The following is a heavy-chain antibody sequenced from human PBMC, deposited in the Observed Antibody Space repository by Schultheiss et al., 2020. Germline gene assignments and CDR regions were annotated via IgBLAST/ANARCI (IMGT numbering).Heavy chain of an antibody. J-gene: IGHJ6*03. V-gene: IGHV4-59*12. CDR2: IYHSGST. CDR1: GGSISSYY. CDR3: ARSDRGYYYYMDV. D-gene: IGHD3-22*01. Sequence: SETLSLTCTVSGGSISSYYWSWMRQPPGKGLEWIVEIYHSGSTNHNPSLKSRLTICVDTSKSQFSLKLSSVTGADTAVYYCARSDRGYYYYMDVWGKGTTVTVSS.